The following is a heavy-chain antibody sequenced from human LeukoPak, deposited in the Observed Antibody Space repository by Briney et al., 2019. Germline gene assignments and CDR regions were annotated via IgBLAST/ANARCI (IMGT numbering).Heavy chain of an antibody. D-gene: IGHD1-1*01. CDR2: ISAGGGYT. CDR1: GFTFSSYA. J-gene: IGHJ4*02. CDR3: AKDFPLSERSFDY. Sequence: PGGSLRLSCAASGFTFSSYAMTWVRQAPGKGLEWVSVISAGGGYTYYADSVKGRFTISRDNSKNTLYVQMNSLRAEDTAVYYCAKDFPLSERSFDYWGQGTLVTVSS. V-gene: IGHV3-23*01.